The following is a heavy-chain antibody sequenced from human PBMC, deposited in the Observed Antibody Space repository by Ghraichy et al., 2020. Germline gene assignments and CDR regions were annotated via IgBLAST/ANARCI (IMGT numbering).Heavy chain of an antibody. J-gene: IGHJ4*02. CDR2: MNQDGSEK. D-gene: IGHD5-12*01. Sequence: GESLNISCTASGFIFSNYWMMWVRQAPGKGLEWVANMNQDGSEKYYVNSVKGRFTISRDNAKNSLYLQMNSLRAEDTAVYYCARDRHIVVDGRRGDYWGQGTLVTVSS. CDR3: ARDRHIVVDGRRGDY. V-gene: IGHV3-7*01. CDR1: GFIFSNYW.